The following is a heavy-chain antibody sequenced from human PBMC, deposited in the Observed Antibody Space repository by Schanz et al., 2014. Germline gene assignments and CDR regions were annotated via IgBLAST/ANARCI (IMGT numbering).Heavy chain of an antibody. J-gene: IGHJ4*02. Sequence: QVQLVESGGGVVQPGRSLRLSCAASGFTFSSYGMHWVRQAPGKGLEWVSSFNDGGVNKYYADSVKGRFTISSDNSKSALYLQMSSLRAEDTAVYCCARIGGSVFDYWAQGTLVTVSS. V-gene: IGHV3-NL1*01. CDR2: FNDGGVNK. CDR3: ARIGGSVFDY. D-gene: IGHD3-10*01. CDR1: GFTFSSYG.